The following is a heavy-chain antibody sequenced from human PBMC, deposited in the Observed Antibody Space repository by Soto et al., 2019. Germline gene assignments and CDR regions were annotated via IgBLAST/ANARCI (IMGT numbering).Heavy chain of an antibody. D-gene: IGHD5-18*01. CDR1: GFTFSSYA. CDR2: ISYDGSNK. V-gene: IGHV3-30-3*01. CDR3: ARGGGYSYGYVDY. Sequence: GGSLRLSCAASGFTFSSYAMHWVRQAPGKGLEWVAVISYDGSNKYYADSVKGRFTISRDNSKNTLYLQMNSLRAEDTAVYYCARGGGYSYGYVDYWGQGTLVTVSS. J-gene: IGHJ4*02.